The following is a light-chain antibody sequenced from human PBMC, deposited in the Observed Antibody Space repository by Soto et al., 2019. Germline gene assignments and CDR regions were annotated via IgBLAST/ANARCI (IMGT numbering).Light chain of an antibody. CDR3: QQYGSSAWT. J-gene: IGKJ1*01. CDR1: QSVSGSY. V-gene: IGKV3-20*01. CDR2: GAS. Sequence: EIVLTQSPGTLSLSPGERATLSCRASQSVSGSYLAWYQQKPGQAPSLLIYGASNRATGIPDRFSGSGSGTGFTLTISRLEPEDFAVYYCQQYGSSAWTFGQGTKVEIK.